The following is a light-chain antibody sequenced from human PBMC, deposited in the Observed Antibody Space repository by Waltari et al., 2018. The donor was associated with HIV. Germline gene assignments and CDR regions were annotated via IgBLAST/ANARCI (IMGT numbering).Light chain of an antibody. CDR2: EVT. CDR1: GSAVGGYDY. Sequence: QSALTQPASVSGSPGQSITISCTGAGSAVGGYDYVSWYQQHPGKAPKLMIYEVTNRPSGISNRFSGSKSGNTASLTISGLQAEDEADYYCSSYRSSSTFVFGTGTKVTVL. J-gene: IGLJ1*01. V-gene: IGLV2-14*03. CDR3: SSYRSSSTFV.